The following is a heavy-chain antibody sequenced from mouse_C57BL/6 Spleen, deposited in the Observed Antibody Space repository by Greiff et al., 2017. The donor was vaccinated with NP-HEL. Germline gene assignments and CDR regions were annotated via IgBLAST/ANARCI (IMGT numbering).Heavy chain of an antibody. Sequence: VQLQQSVAELVRPGASVKLSCTASGFNIKNTYMHWVKQRPEQGLEWIGRIDPANGNTKYAPKFQGKATITADTSSNTAYLQLSSLTSEDTAIYYCARSWGASTVVAPYAMDYWGQGTSVTVSS. CDR3: ARSWGASTVVAPYAMDY. CDR2: IDPANGNT. J-gene: IGHJ4*01. CDR1: GFNIKNTY. D-gene: IGHD1-1*01. V-gene: IGHV14-3*01.